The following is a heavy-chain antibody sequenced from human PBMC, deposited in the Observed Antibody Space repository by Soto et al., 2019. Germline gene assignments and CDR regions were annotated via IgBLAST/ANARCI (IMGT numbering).Heavy chain of an antibody. CDR2: IKRKTHDGTT. D-gene: IGHD5-12*01. V-gene: IGHV3-15*07. CDR1: GFTFSNAW. J-gene: IGHJ4*02. CDR3: TKDLPRDGYNSPFDY. Sequence: EVQLVESGGGLVKPGGSLRLSCAASGFTFSNAWMNWVRQAPGKGLEWVGRIKRKTHDGTTDYAAPVKGRFTISRDDSKNTLYLQMNSLKTADTAVYYCTKDLPRDGYNSPFDYWGQGTLVTVSS.